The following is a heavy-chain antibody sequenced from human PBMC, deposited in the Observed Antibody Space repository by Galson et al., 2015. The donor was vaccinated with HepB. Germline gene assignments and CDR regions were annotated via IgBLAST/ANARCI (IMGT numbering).Heavy chain of an antibody. D-gene: IGHD3-22*01. CDR1: GFTFSRYW. CDR3: AKDWSSDLWPHMADY. J-gene: IGHJ4*02. Sequence: SLRLSCAASGFTFSRYWMTWVRQAPGKGLEWVANINQDGSEKYYVDSVKGRFTISRDNAKKSLYLQMNSLRAEDTAVFYCAKDWSSDLWPHMADYWGQGTLVTVSS. V-gene: IGHV3-7*01. CDR2: INQDGSEK.